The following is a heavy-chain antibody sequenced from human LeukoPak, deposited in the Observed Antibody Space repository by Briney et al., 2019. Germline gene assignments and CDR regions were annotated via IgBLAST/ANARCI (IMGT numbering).Heavy chain of an antibody. V-gene: IGHV3-23*01. CDR2: ISGSGGST. CDR1: GFTFSGYG. CDR3: AKDLPYYYDS. Sequence: GGTLRLSCAASGFTFSGYGMSWVRQAPGKGLEWVSAISGSGGSTYYADSVKGRFTISRDNSKNTLYLQMNSLRAEDTAVYYCAKDLPYYYDSWGQGTLVTVSS. J-gene: IGHJ4*02.